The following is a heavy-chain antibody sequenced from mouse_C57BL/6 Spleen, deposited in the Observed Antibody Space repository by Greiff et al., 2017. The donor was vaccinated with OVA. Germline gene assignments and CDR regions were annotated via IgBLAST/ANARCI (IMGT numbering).Heavy chain of an antibody. D-gene: IGHD3-3*01. CDR3: AREPLGYWYFDV. Sequence: VQLQQPGTELVKPGASVKLSCKASGYTFTSYWMHWVKPRPGQGLEWIGNINPSNGGTNYNEQFKSKATLTVDKSSSPAYMQLSSLTSEDSAVYDCAREPLGYWYFDVWGTGTTVTVSS. CDR1: GYTFTSYW. J-gene: IGHJ1*03. CDR2: INPSNGGT. V-gene: IGHV1-53*01.